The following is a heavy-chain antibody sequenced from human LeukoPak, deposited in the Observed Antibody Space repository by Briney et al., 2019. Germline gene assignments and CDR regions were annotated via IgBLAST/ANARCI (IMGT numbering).Heavy chain of an antibody. CDR1: GFTFGSYG. V-gene: IGHV3-23*01. J-gene: IGHJ4*02. Sequence: PGGSLRLSCAASGFTFGSYGMSRVRQAPGKGLEWVSFISPSGDRTSNADSVEGRFTISRDNPRDTLYLQMNSLRDEDTAGYYCAIMHGYYDGSGYWVQWGQGTLVTVSS. D-gene: IGHD3-22*01. CDR2: ISPSGDRT. CDR3: AIMHGYYDGSGYWVQ.